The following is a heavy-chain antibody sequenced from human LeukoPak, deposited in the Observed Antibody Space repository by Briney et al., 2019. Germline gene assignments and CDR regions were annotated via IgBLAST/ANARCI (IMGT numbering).Heavy chain of an antibody. CDR2: SHKGGST. V-gene: IGHV4-59*01. CDR3: ANSTLAIWFGELSPFDY. D-gene: IGHD3-10*01. J-gene: IGHJ4*02. CDR1: GGSFSNYY. Sequence: SETLSLTCTVSGGSFSNYYWTWIRQPPGKTLEWIGCSHKGGSTHYNPSLRSRVTISVDTSKSQFSLKLSSVTAPDTAVYYCANSTLAIWFGELSPFDYWGQGILVTVSS.